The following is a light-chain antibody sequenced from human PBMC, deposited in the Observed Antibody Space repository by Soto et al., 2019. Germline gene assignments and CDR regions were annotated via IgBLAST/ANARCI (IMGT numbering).Light chain of an antibody. CDR3: CSYAGSNTLL. CDR2: AVT. V-gene: IGLV2-11*01. CDR1: SSDVGGYNY. Sequence: QSALTQPRSVSGSPGQSVTIPCTGTSSDVGGYNYVSWYQLHPGKAPKLMIYAVTERPSGVPDRFSGSQSGNTASLTISGLQAEDEADYYCCSYAGSNTLLFGGGTKVTVL. J-gene: IGLJ2*01.